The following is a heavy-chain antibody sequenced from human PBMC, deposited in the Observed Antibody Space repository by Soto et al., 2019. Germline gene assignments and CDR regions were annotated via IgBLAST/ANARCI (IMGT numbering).Heavy chain of an antibody. CDR2: IHHSGST. V-gene: IGHV4-31*03. J-gene: IGHJ1*01. CDR3: VRGVLS. Sequence: QVQLQESGPGLVKASQTLSLTCNVSGGSISSGGYYWTWIRQHPGKGLEWIGNIHHSGSTFYNPSPXSXXSIAVDTSKNQFSLKLSSVTAADTAVYFCVRGVLSWGQGALVTVSS. D-gene: IGHD3-10*01. CDR1: GGSISSGGYY.